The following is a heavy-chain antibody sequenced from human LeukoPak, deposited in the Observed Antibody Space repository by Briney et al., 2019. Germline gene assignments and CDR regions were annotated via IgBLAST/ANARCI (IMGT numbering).Heavy chain of an antibody. CDR3: ARHEEWLRDWWDTLVNFDY. V-gene: IGHV4-39*01. CDR2: IYYSGST. CDR1: GGSISSSSYY. J-gene: IGHJ4*02. Sequence: PSETLSLTCTVSGGSISSSSYYWGWIRQPPGKGLEWIGSIYYSGSTYYNPSLKSRVTISVATSKNQFSLKLSSVTAADTAVYYCARHEEWLRDWWDTLVNFDYWGQGTLVTVSS. D-gene: IGHD5-12*01.